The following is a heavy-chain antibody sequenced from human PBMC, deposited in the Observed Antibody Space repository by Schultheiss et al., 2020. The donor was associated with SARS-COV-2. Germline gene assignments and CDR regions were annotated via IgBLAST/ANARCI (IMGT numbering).Heavy chain of an antibody. D-gene: IGHD3-3*01. CDR2: IYTSGST. J-gene: IGHJ4*02. V-gene: IGHV4-4*07. Sequence: SETLSLTCTVSGGSISSYYWSWIRQPAGKGLEWIGRIYTSGSTNYNPSLKSRVTMSVDTSKNQFSLNLSSVTAADTAVYYCARSGGGYDFWTGPFYYWGQGTLVTVSS. CDR3: ARSGGGYDFWTGPFYY. CDR1: GGSISSYY.